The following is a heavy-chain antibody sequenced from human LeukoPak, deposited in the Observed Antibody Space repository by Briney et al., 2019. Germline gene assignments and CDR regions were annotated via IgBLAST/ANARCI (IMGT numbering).Heavy chain of an antibody. Sequence: ASVKVSCKASGYTFTSYYMHWVRQAPGQGLERMGIINPSGGSTSYAQKFQGRVTMTRDMSTSTVYMELSSLRSEDTAVYYCARVNIVVVPAAALDYWGQGTLVTVSS. CDR3: ARVNIVVVPAAALDY. CDR2: INPSGGST. CDR1: GYTFTSYY. D-gene: IGHD2-2*01. J-gene: IGHJ4*02. V-gene: IGHV1-46*01.